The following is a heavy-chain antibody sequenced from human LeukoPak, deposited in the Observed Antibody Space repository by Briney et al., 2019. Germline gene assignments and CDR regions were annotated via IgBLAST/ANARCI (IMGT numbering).Heavy chain of an antibody. CDR2: IHRSGGT. CDR1: GGSISTYY. V-gene: IGHV4-4*07. CDR3: ARAPEFSSGWLLDC. J-gene: IGHJ4*02. D-gene: IGHD6-19*01. Sequence: SETLPLTCTVSGGSISTYYWSWIRQSAGKGLEWIGRIHRSGGTNYNPSLVSRVTMSVDTSKSQFSLKVSSVTAADTGVYYCARAPEFSSGWLLDCWGQGSLVTVSS.